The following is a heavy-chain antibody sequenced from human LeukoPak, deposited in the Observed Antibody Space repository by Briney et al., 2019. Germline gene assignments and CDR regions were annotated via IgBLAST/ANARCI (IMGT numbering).Heavy chain of an antibody. CDR2: MKGGGET. CDR3: ARASWISPADAVC. Sequence: GGSLRLSCAASGFSFINYAMSWVRQAPARGPERLSSMKGGGETFYADSVKGRFTLSRDDSRNTVYLQLNNLRVEDTAIYYCARASWISPADAVCWGQGTQVTVSS. V-gene: IGHV3-23*01. CDR1: GFSFINYA. D-gene: IGHD2-2*03. J-gene: IGHJ4*02.